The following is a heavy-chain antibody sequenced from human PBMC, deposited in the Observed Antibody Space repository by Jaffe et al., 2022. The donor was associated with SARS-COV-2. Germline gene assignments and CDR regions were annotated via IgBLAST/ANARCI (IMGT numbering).Heavy chain of an antibody. J-gene: IGHJ6*02. CDR3: ARDRTEDIVVVPAGALYYYGMDV. CDR2: ISSSGSTI. CDR1: GFTFSSYE. D-gene: IGHD2-2*01. Sequence: EVQLVESGGGLVQPGGSLRLSCAASGFTFSSYEMNWVRQAPGKGLEWVSYISSSGSTIYYADSVKGRFTISRDNAKNSLYLQMNSLRAEDTAVYYCARDRTEDIVVVPAGALYYYGMDVWGQGTTVTVSS. V-gene: IGHV3-48*03.